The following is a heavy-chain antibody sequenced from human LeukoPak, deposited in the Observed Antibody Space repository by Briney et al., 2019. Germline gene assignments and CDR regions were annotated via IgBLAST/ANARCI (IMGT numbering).Heavy chain of an antibody. V-gene: IGHV1-69*13. J-gene: IGHJ4*02. CDR3: ARSGTYCGGDCYQLDS. Sequence: ASVKVSCKASGGTFSSYAISWVRQAPGQGLEWMGGIIPIFGTTNYAQNFQGRVTITADESTGTAYMELSSLRSEDTAVYYCARSGTYCGGDCYQLDSWGQGTLVTVSS. CDR1: GGTFSSYA. CDR2: IIPIFGTT. D-gene: IGHD2-21*01.